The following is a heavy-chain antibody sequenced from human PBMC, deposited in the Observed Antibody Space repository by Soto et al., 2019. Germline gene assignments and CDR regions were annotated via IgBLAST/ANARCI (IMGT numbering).Heavy chain of an antibody. Sequence: PSETLSLTCTVSGGSISSSSYYWGWIRQPPGKGLEWIGSIYYSGSTYYNPSLKSRVTISVDTSKNQFSLKLSSVTAADTAVYYCARDLRWAGFDDAFEIWGQGTMVTVSS. J-gene: IGHJ3*02. CDR2: IYYSGST. CDR1: GGSISSSSYY. V-gene: IGHV4-39*02. D-gene: IGHD4-17*01. CDR3: ARDLRWAGFDDAFEI.